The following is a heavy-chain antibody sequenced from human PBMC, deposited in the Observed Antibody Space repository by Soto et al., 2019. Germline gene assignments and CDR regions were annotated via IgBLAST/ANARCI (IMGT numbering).Heavy chain of an antibody. CDR3: AKTLTTPVIDY. CDR2: INSDGSST. J-gene: IGHJ4*02. D-gene: IGHD4-17*01. CDR1: GFTFSSYW. V-gene: IGHV3-74*01. Sequence: GGSLRLACAASGFTFSSYWMHWVRQAPGKGLVWVSRINSDGSSTCYADSVKGRFTISRDNAKNTLYLQMNSLRAEDTAVYYCAKTLTTPVIDYWGQATRVSGSS.